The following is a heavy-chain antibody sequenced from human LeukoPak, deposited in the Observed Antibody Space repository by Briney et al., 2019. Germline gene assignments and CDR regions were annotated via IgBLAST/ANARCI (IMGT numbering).Heavy chain of an antibody. J-gene: IGHJ4*02. Sequence: GGSLRLSCTASGFTFSTYAMSWVRQAPGKGLEWVSGISNGGDYTYYADSVKGRFTISRDNSKNTLYLQMNSLRADDTAVYHCAKEKRSGGWPIDYWGQGALVTVSS. CDR2: ISNGGDYT. CDR1: GFTFSTYA. CDR3: AKEKRSGGWPIDY. V-gene: IGHV3-23*01. D-gene: IGHD2-15*01.